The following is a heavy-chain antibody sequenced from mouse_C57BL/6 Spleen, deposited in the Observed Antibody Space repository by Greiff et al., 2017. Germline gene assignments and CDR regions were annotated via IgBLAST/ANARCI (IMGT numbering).Heavy chain of an antibody. Sequence: EVQVVESGGDLVQPGGSLKLSCAASGFTFSSYGMSWVRQTPDKRLEWVATISSGGSYTYYPDSVKGRFTISRDNAKNTLYLQMSSLKSEDTAMYYCARRGVIYYGSSYGYFDVWGTGTTVTVSS. CDR1: GFTFSSYG. V-gene: IGHV5-6*01. D-gene: IGHD1-1*01. CDR3: ARRGVIYYGSSYGYFDV. CDR2: ISSGGSYT. J-gene: IGHJ1*03.